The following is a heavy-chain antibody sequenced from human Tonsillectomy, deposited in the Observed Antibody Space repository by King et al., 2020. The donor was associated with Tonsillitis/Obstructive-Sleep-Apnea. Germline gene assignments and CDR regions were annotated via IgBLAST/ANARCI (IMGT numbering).Heavy chain of an antibody. J-gene: IGHJ4*02. Sequence: HVQLQQWGAGLLKPSETLSLTCAVYGGSFSGYNWTWIRHPQGEGLEWIWEINNSGSTTYHPALKRRVTISLDTSKNQFSLKLSSVTAADTAVYYCAGQNLWGYYFDYWGQGTPVTVSS. D-gene: IGHD7-27*01. CDR3: AGQNLWGYYFDY. CDR1: GGSFSGYN. V-gene: IGHV4-34*01. CDR2: INNSGST.